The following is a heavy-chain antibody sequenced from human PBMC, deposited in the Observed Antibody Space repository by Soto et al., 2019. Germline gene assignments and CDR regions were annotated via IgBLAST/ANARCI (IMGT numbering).Heavy chain of an antibody. Sequence: QVQLVQSGAEVKKPGSSVKVSCNASGGTFSSYAITWVRHAPGQGLEWMGGIIPIFVTANYAQKFQGRVTITADEATSTAYMELSSLRSEDTAVYYCARRGYSGSYLDYYFDYLGQGTLVTVSS. CDR3: ARRGYSGSYLDYYFDY. V-gene: IGHV1-69*01. D-gene: IGHD1-26*01. J-gene: IGHJ4*02. CDR2: IIPIFVTA. CDR1: GGTFSSYA.